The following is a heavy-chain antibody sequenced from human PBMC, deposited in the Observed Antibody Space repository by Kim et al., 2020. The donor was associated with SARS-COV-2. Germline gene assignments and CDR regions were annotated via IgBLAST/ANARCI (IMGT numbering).Heavy chain of an antibody. J-gene: IGHJ2*01. CDR3: ARIIVVPVDNWDRWYFDL. CDR2: IHYTENT. D-gene: IGHD3-22*01. Sequence: SETLSLTCTVSGGSISGRYWGWIRQSPAKGLEWIGNIHYTENTQYSPSLKRRVTISLDTSRNQISLRLTSVTAADTAMYFCARIIVVPVDNWDRWYFDL. CDR1: GGSISGRY. V-gene: IGHV4-59*11.